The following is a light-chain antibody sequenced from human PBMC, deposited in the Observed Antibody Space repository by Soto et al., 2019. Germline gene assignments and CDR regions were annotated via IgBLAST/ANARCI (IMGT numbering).Light chain of an antibody. CDR3: QQFINYPIT. J-gene: IGKJ5*01. V-gene: IGKV1D-13*01. Sequence: AIQVTQSPSSLSASVGDRVTITCRASQGISRALAWYQQKPGKAPKLLIYDASALEGGVPSRFSGSGSGTDFTLAISSLQPEDFATYYCQQFINYPITFGQRTRLEI. CDR1: QGISRA. CDR2: DAS.